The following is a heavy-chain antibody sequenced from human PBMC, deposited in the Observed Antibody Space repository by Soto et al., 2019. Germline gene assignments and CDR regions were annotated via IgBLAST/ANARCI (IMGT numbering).Heavy chain of an antibody. CDR3: ARLGIAVAGYDY. V-gene: IGHV4-39*01. Sequence: QLQLQESGPGLVKPSETLSLTCTVSGGSISSSSYYWGWICQPPGKGLEWIGSIYYSGSTYYNPSLKSRVTISVDTSKNQFSLKLSSVTAADTAVYYCARLGIAVAGYDYWGQGTLVTVSS. CDR1: GGSISSSSYY. CDR2: IYYSGST. D-gene: IGHD6-19*01. J-gene: IGHJ4*02.